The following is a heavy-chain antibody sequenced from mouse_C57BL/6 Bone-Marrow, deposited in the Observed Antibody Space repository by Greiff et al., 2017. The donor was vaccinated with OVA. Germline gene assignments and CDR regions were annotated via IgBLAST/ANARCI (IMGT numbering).Heavy chain of an antibody. V-gene: IGHV2-2*01. J-gene: IGHJ4*01. CDR1: GFSLTSYG. D-gene: IGHD4-1*01. CDR3: ARKAGTKAMDY. Sequence: VQLQQSGPGLVQPSQSLSITCTVSGFSLTSYGVHWVRQSPGKGLEWLGVIWSGGSTDYNAAFISRLSISKDNSKSQVFFKMNSLQADETAIYYCARKAGTKAMDYWGQGTSVTVSS. CDR2: IWSGGST.